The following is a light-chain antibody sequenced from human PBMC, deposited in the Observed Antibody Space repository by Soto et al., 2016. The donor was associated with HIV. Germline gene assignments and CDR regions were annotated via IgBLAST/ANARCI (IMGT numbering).Light chain of an antibody. CDR3: MQGTHWPPIT. Sequence: DLVMTQSPLSLPVTLGQPASISCRSSQSLVHSDGNTYLNWFQQRPGQSPRRLLYKVSNRDYGVPDRVSGSGSGTDFTLKISRVEAEDVGVYYCMQGTHWPPITFGQGTRLEIK. V-gene: IGKV2-30*02. J-gene: IGKJ5*01. CDR2: KVS. CDR1: QSLVHSDGNTY.